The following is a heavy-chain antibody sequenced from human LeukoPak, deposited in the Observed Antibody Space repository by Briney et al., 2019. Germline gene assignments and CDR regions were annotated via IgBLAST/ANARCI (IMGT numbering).Heavy chain of an antibody. D-gene: IGHD3-10*01. V-gene: IGHV4-38-2*02. CDR3: ARDRWFGEIDY. Sequence: SETLSLTCTVSGYSISSGYYWGWVRQPPGKGLEWMGSIFHSGKTYYNPSLKSRVTISVDTSKNQFSLKLSSLTAADSAIYSCARDRWFGEIDYWGQGTLVTVSS. J-gene: IGHJ4*02. CDR2: IFHSGKT. CDR1: GYSISSGYY.